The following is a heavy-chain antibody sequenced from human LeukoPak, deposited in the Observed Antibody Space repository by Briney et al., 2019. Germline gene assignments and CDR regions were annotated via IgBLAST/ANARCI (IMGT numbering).Heavy chain of an antibody. V-gene: IGHV3-53*01. Sequence: GGSLRLSCAASGVSFTNAWMSWVRQAPGKGLEWVSVIYSGGLTYYADSVKGQFTISRDNSKNTLYLQMNGLRAEDTAVYYCARGPVYYYYGMDVWGQGTTVTVSS. CDR3: ARGPVYYYYGMDV. CDR1: GVSFTNAW. CDR2: IYSGGLT. J-gene: IGHJ6*02.